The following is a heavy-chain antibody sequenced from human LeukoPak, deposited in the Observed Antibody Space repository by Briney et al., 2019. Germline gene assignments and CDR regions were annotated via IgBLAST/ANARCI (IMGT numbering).Heavy chain of an antibody. D-gene: IGHD2-8*02. CDR3: ARGTGGYPIDK. V-gene: IGHV4-59*11. Sequence: SETLSLTCTVSGDSISSHYWTWIRQPPEKRLEWIGYVYYTGSTDYNPSLMSRVTISVDTSKNQFSLKLSSVTAADTAVYYCARGTGGYPIDKWGQGTLVTVSS. J-gene: IGHJ4*02. CDR2: VYYTGST. CDR1: GDSISSHY.